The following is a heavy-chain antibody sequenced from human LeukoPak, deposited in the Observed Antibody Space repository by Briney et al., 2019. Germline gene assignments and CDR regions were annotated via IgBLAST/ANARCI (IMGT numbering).Heavy chain of an antibody. Sequence: GGSLRLSCAASGFTFSDYYMSWIRQAPGKGLEWVSHISSRGSTIYYADSVKGRFTISRDNAKNSLYLQMNSLRAEDTAVYYCARDEGAYYFDYWGQGTLVTVSS. V-gene: IGHV3-11*01. D-gene: IGHD4/OR15-4a*01. CDR3: ARDEGAYYFDY. CDR2: ISSRGSTI. J-gene: IGHJ4*02. CDR1: GFTFSDYY.